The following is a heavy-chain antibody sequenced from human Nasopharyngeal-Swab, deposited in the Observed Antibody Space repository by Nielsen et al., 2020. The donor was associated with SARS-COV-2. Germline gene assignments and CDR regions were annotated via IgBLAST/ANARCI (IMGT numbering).Heavy chain of an antibody. CDR2: IWYDGSNK. CDR3: ARGIAAIDY. V-gene: IGHV3-33*01. D-gene: IGHD6-13*01. J-gene: IGHJ4*02. CDR1: GFTFSSYG. Sequence: GESLKISCAASGFTFSSYGMHWVRQDPGKGLEWVAVIWYDGSNKYYSDSVKGRFTISRDNSKNTLYLQMNSLRAEDTAVYYCARGIAAIDYWGQGTLVTVSS.